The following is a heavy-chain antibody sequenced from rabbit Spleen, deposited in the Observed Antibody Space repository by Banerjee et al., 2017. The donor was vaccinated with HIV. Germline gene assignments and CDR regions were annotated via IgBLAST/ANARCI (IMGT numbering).Heavy chain of an antibody. CDR2: IHTGTGGA. CDR3: ARRGDGGDAYHL. Sequence: QEQLEESGGDLVKPEGSLTLTCTASGFSFSSSYYMSWVRQAPGKGLEWIGRIHTGTGGADYASWAKGRFTISKASSTTVTLQMASLTAADTATYFCARRGDGGDAYHLWGPGTLVTVS. D-gene: IGHD6-1*01. CDR1: GFSFSSSYY. J-gene: IGHJ4*01. V-gene: IGHV1S45*01.